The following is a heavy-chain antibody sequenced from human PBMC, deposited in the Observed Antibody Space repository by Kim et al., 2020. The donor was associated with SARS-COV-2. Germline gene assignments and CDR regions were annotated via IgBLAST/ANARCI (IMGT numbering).Heavy chain of an antibody. CDR2: INTNTGNP. D-gene: IGHD3-16*02. Sequence: ASVKVSCKASGYTFINYAMNWVRQAPGQGLEWMGWINTNTGNPTYAQGFTGRFVFSLDTSVSTAYLQISSLKAEDTAVYYFARRGITFGGVIVSAAFDIWGQGTMVTVSS. CDR3: ARRGITFGGVIVSAAFDI. V-gene: IGHV7-4-1*02. J-gene: IGHJ3*02. CDR1: GYTFINYA.